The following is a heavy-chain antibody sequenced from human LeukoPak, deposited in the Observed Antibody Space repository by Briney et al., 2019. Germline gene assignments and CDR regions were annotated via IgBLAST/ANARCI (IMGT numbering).Heavy chain of an antibody. J-gene: IGHJ4*02. CDR1: GYSISSGYY. V-gene: IGHV4-38-2*02. D-gene: IGHD1-26*01. Sequence: SETLSLTCTVSGYSISSGYYWGWIRPPPGKGLEWIGSIYHSGSTYYNPSLKSRVTISVDTSKNQFSLKLSSVTAADTAVYYCARGGWELLWRFDYWGQGTLVTVSS. CDR2: IYHSGST. CDR3: ARGGWELLWRFDY.